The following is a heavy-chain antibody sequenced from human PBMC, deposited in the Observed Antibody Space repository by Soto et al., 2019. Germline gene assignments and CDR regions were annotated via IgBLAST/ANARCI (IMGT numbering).Heavy chain of an antibody. V-gene: IGHV1-69*01. D-gene: IGHD6-13*01. CDR2: IIPIFASS. J-gene: IGHJ5*02. CDR3: AKDVGFQQLLFVFDT. Sequence: QVQLVQSGAEVKKPGSSVRVSCKASGGTFSNFGFSWVRQAPGQGLEWMGGIIPIFASSNYAQKFQGRITITADESTSTAYMDLSSRRSEDTAMYFCAKDVGFQQLLFVFDTWGQGTLVTVSS. CDR1: GGTFSNFG.